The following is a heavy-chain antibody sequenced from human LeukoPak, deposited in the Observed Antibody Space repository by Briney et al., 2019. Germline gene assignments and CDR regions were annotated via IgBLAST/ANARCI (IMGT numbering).Heavy chain of an antibody. D-gene: IGHD6-13*01. CDR2: IYPGDSDT. CDR3: ARHASSSWSLVYYGMDV. Sequence: GESLKISCKGSGYSFTSYWIGWVRQMPGKGLEWMGIIYPGDSDTRYSPSFQGQVTISADKSISTAYLQWSSLKASDTAMYYCARHASSSWSLVYYGMDVWGQGTTVTVSS. J-gene: IGHJ6*02. CDR1: GYSFTSYW. V-gene: IGHV5-51*01.